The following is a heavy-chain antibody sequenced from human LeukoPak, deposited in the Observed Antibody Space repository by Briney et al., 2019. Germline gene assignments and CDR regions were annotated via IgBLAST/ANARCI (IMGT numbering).Heavy chain of an antibody. Sequence: TGGSLRLSCAASGFTFSSYSMNWVRQAPGKGLEWVSSISSGSTYMYYADSVKGRFTISRDNAQNSMYLQMNSLRAEDTAVYYCGRVGGRSKAAKGDAFDIWGQGTMVTVPS. CDR1: GFTFSSYS. CDR3: GRVGGRSKAAKGDAFDI. V-gene: IGHV3-21*01. D-gene: IGHD6-6*01. CDR2: ISSGSTYM. J-gene: IGHJ3*02.